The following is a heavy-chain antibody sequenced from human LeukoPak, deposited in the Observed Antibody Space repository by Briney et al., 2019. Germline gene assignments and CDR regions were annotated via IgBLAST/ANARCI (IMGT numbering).Heavy chain of an antibody. Sequence: SETLSLTCTVSGGSISSYYWSWIRQPAGKGLEWIGRIYTSGSTNYNPSLKSRVTMSVDTSKNQFSLKLSSVTAADTAVYYCARVTVTHSYYYGMDVWGQGTTVTVSS. D-gene: IGHD4-17*01. CDR3: ARVTVTHSYYYGMDV. J-gene: IGHJ6*02. CDR1: GGSISSYY. V-gene: IGHV4-4*07. CDR2: IYTSGST.